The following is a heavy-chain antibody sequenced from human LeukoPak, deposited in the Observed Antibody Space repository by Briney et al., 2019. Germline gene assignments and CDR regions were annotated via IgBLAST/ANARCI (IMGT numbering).Heavy chain of an antibody. CDR3: ARMGGPRYEVNWFDP. V-gene: IGHV3-48*01. Sequence: GGSLRLSCSASGFTLISYSMNSVRQAPGNWLEWVSYISSSSSTIYYADSVKGRFTISRDNAKISLYLQMNSLRGEDKAVYYCARMGGPRYEVNWFDPWGQGTLVTVSS. D-gene: IGHD3-9*01. J-gene: IGHJ5*02. CDR2: ISSSSSTI. CDR1: GFTLISYS.